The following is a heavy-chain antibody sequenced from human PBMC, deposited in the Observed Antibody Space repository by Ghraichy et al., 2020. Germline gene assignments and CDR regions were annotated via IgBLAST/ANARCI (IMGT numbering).Heavy chain of an antibody. CDR1: AFTFSNYA. Sequence: GGSLRLSCAASAFTFSNYAMTWVRQAPGKGLEWVSTIGGSGSRTYYTDSVKGRFTISRDNSKNTLYLQMNSLRAEDTAVYYCAKDRDYYDSSGYYFNDFDIWGQGTPVSFSS. V-gene: IGHV3-23*01. CDR2: IGGSGSRT. J-gene: IGHJ3*02. CDR3: AKDRDYYDSSGYYFNDFDI. D-gene: IGHD3-22*01.